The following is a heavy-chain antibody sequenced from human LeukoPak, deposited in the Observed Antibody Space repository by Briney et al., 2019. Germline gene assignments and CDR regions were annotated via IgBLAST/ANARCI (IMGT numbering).Heavy chain of an antibody. CDR2: IYTSGST. V-gene: IGHV4-39*01. D-gene: IGHD3-9*01. CDR3: ARGDYDILTGYPHSPHNFHWFDP. J-gene: IGHJ5*02. CDR1: GGSISSSSYY. Sequence: MTSATLSLTCTVSGGSISSSSYYWGWIRQPPGKGLEWIGRIYTSGSTNYNPSLKSRVTISVDTSKNQFSLKLSSVTAADTAVYYCARGDYDILTGYPHSPHNFHWFDPWGQGTLVTVSS.